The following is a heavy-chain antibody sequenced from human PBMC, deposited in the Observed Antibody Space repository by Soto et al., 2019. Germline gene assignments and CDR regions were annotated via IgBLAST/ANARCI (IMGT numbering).Heavy chain of an antibody. J-gene: IGHJ4*02. D-gene: IGHD3-3*01. CDR3: ASDVFSMWSPRLFGY. Sequence: AAVKVSCKASGYTFSTYAIHWVRQAPGQRLEWMGWINVGNGSTRYSQKSQGRVTITRDTSAHITYMELNSLRFEDTAVYYCASDVFSMWSPRLFGYWGQGTLVHGSS. V-gene: IGHV1-3*01. CDR2: INVGNGST. CDR1: GYTFSTYA.